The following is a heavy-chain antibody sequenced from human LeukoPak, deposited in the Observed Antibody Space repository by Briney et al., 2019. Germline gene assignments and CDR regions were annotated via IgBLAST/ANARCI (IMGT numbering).Heavy chain of an antibody. CDR2: IYYSGST. V-gene: IGHV4-59*01. D-gene: IGHD4-11*01. CDR1: GGSISSYY. Sequence: SETLSLTCTVSGGSISSYYWSWIRQPPGKGLEWIGYIYYSGSTNYNPSLKSRVTISVDTSKNQFSLKLSSVTAADTAVYYCAREVMTTVTAAEYYFDYWGQGTLVTVSS. J-gene: IGHJ4*02. CDR3: AREVMTTVTAAEYYFDY.